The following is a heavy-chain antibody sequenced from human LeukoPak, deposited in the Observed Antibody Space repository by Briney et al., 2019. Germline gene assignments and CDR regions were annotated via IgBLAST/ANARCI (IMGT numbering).Heavy chain of an antibody. V-gene: IGHV1-69*04. Sequence: SSVKVSCKASGGTFSSYAISWVRQAPGQGLEWMGRIIPILGIANYAQKFQGRVTITADKSTSTAYMELSSLRSEDTAVYYCARELWFGELFTNWFDPWGQGTLVTVSS. CDR1: GGTFSSYA. CDR3: ARELWFGELFTNWFDP. J-gene: IGHJ5*02. CDR2: IIPILGIA. D-gene: IGHD3-10*01.